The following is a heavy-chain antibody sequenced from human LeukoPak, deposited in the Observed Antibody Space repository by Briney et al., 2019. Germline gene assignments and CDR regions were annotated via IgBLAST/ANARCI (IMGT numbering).Heavy chain of an antibody. CDR2: IWYDGSKK. J-gene: IGHJ4*02. Sequence: GGSLRLSCAASGFTFSRDGMHWVRQAPGKGLEWVAVIWYDGSKKYYADSVKGRFTISRDNAKNSLYLQMNSLRAEDTAVYYCARQRFLEWLYVYWGQGTLVTVSS. V-gene: IGHV3-33*01. CDR1: GFTFSRDG. D-gene: IGHD3-3*01. CDR3: ARQRFLEWLYVY.